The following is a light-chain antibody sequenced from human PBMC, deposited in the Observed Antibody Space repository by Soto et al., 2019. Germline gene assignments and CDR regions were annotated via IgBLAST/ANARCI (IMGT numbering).Light chain of an antibody. V-gene: IGLV3-21*02. J-gene: IGLJ1*01. CDR2: DDI. Sequence: SYELPQPPSVSVAPGQTARITCGGNNIGSKSVHWYQQRPGQAPVLVVYDDIDRPSGIPERFSGSNSGNTATLTISRVEAGDEADYYCQVWDSSSDHHVFGTGTKVTVL. CDR3: QVWDSSSDHHV. CDR1: NIGSKS.